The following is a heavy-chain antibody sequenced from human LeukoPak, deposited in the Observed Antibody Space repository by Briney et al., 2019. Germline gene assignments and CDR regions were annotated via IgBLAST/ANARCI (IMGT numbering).Heavy chain of an antibody. CDR2: INPNSGGT. CDR1: GYTFTGYY. CDR3: ARGDIGIRYLYYYYYMDV. Sequence: GASVKVSCKASGYTFTGYYMHWVRQAPGQGLEWMGWINPNSGGTNYAQKFQGRVTMTRDTSISTAYMELSRLRSDDTAVYYCARGDIGIRYLYYYYYMDVWGKGTTVTVSS. J-gene: IGHJ6*03. D-gene: IGHD2-15*01. V-gene: IGHV1-2*02.